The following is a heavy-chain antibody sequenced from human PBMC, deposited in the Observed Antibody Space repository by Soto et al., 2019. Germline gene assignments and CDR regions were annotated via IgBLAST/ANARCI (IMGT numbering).Heavy chain of an antibody. D-gene: IGHD5-12*01. V-gene: IGHV4-39*01. CDR1: GGSISSSTYY. CDR2: IYYSGST. Sequence: KASETLTLTCTVSGGSISSSTYYWGWIRQPPGKGLEWIGSIYYSGSTYYNPSLKSRVTISVDTSKNQFSLKLSSVTAADTAVYYCASQPFGIYSGYDLGHFDYWGQGTLVTVSS. J-gene: IGHJ4*02. CDR3: ASQPFGIYSGYDLGHFDY.